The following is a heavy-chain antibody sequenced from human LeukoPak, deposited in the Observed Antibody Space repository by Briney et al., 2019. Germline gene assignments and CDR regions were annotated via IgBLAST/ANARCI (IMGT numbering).Heavy chain of an antibody. J-gene: IGHJ4*02. D-gene: IGHD5-18*01. CDR3: AKDYYTGYSYGYAHDY. V-gene: IGHV3-30*04. CDR1: GFTFSSYA. Sequence: AGGSLRLSCAASGFTFSSYAMHWVRQAPGKGLEWVAVISYDGSNKYYADSVKGRFTISRDNSKNTLYLQMNSLRAEDTAVYYCAKDYYTGYSYGYAHDYWGQGTLVTVSS. CDR2: ISYDGSNK.